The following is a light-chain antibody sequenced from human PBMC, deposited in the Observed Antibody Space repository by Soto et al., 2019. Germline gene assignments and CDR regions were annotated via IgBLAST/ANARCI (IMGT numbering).Light chain of an antibody. CDR3: SSYTSSSHVV. Sequence: QSVLTQPASLSVSPGQSITISCTGTSSDVGGYNYVSWYQQHPGKAPKLMIYDVSNRPSGVSNRFSGSKSGNTASLTISGLQAEDEADYYCSSYTSSSHVVFGGGTQLTVL. CDR1: SSDVGGYNY. V-gene: IGLV2-14*01. J-gene: IGLJ2*01. CDR2: DVS.